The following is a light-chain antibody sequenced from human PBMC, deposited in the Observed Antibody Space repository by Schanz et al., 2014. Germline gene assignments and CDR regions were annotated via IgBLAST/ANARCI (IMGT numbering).Light chain of an antibody. CDR3: SSNGGVNIYV. Sequence: QSALTQPPSASGSPGQSVTISCTGTSSDIGRYNYVSWYQHHPGKAPKLLIYDVTKPPSGVPDRFSGSKSGNTASLTVSGLQAEDEADYYCSSNGGVNIYVFGTGTKLTGL. J-gene: IGLJ1*01. CDR2: DVT. CDR1: SSDIGRYNY. V-gene: IGLV2-8*01.